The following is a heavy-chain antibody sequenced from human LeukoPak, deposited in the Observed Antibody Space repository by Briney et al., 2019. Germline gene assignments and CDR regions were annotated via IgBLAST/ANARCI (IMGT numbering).Heavy chain of an antibody. CDR3: GRQAASGAGGDY. J-gene: IGHJ4*02. V-gene: IGHV4-39*01. CDR2: IYYSGST. CDR1: GGSISGSSYL. Sequence: SETLSLTCTVSGGSISGSSYLWGWIRQPPGKGLEWIGSIYYSGSTYYNPSLKSRVTISVDMSKNQFSLKLNSVTAADTAVYYCGRQAASGAGGDYWDQGTLVTVSS. D-gene: IGHD6-13*01.